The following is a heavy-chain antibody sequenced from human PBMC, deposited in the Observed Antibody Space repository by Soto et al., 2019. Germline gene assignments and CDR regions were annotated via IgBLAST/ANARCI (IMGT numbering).Heavy chain of an antibody. Sequence: SETLSLTCAVYGGSFSGYYWSWIRQTPGKGLEWIGEINHSGSTNYNPSLKSRVTISVDTSKNQFSLKLSSVTAADTAVYYCARTTRYFDWFGSFYYYYGMDVWGQGTTVTVSS. J-gene: IGHJ6*02. CDR1: GGSFSGYY. D-gene: IGHD3-9*01. CDR2: INHSGST. V-gene: IGHV4-34*01. CDR3: ARTTRYFDWFGSFYYYYGMDV.